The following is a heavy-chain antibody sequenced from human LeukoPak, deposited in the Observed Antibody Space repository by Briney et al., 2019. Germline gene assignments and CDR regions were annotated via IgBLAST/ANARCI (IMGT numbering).Heavy chain of an antibody. CDR1: GFTFSSYG. J-gene: IGHJ4*02. D-gene: IGHD3-10*01. CDR2: IRYDGSNK. Sequence: GGSLRPSCAASGFTFSSYGMHWVRQAPGKGLEWVAFIRYDGSNKYYADSVKGRFTISRDNSKNTLYLQMNSLRAEDTAVYYCAKRRNGSGSFDYWGQGTQVTVSS. V-gene: IGHV3-30*02. CDR3: AKRRNGSGSFDY.